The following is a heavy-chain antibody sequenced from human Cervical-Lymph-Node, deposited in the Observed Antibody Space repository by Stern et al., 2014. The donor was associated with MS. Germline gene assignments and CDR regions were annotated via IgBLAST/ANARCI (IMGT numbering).Heavy chain of an antibody. CDR2: MIPTLDTP. CDR3: AREKSDCSGGSCFSSLDY. J-gene: IGHJ4*02. D-gene: IGHD2-15*01. Sequence: QLVQSGAEVKKPGSSVKVSCKSSGDTFSTHAISWVRQAPGQGLERMGRMIPTLDTPTYAQKFQGRLTIDADESPSTAYMELCSQTPDDTAIYYCAREKSDCSGGSCFSSLDYWGQGTLVTVSS. CDR1: GDTFSTHA. V-gene: IGHV1-69*11.